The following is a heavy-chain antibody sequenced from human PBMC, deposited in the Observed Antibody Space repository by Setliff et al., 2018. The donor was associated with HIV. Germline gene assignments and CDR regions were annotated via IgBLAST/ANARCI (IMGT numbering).Heavy chain of an antibody. CDR2: ISYTGGT. CDR1: GGSINSSSYF. J-gene: IGHJ6*04. CDR3: VRPGSYDFWGKMDV. D-gene: IGHD3-3*01. Sequence: PSETLSLTCDVSGGSINSSSYFWGWIRQPPGKRLEWIGSISYTGGTYYNPSLRGRVTIIVDTSKNQVSLKLWSVTAADTAVYYCVRPGSYDFWGKMDVWGKGTTVTVSS. V-gene: IGHV4-39*01.